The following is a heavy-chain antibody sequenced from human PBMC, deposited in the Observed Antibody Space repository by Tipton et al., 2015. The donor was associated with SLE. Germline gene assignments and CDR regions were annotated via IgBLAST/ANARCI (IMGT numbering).Heavy chain of an antibody. CDR3: ATGGREYYFAY. Sequence: TLSLTCTVSGGSISSSSYYWGWIRQPPGKGLEWIGSIYYSGSTYYNPSLKSRVTISVDTSKNQFSLKLSSVTAADTAVYYCATGGREYYFAYWGQGTLVTVSS. D-gene: IGHD3-10*01. CDR1: GGSISSSSYY. V-gene: IGHV4-39*07. CDR2: IYYSGST. J-gene: IGHJ4*02.